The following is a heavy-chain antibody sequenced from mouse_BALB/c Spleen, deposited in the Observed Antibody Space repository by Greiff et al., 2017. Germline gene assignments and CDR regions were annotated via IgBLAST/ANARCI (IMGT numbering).Heavy chain of an antibody. CDR2: IRNKANGYTT. Sequence: EVNVVESGGGLVQPGGSLRLSCATSGFTFTDYYMSWVRQPPGKALEWLGFIRNKANGYTTEYSASVKGRFTISRDNSQSILYLQMNTLRAEDSATYYCARDNLDYAMDYWGQGTSVTVSS. J-gene: IGHJ4*01. CDR3: ARDNLDYAMDY. V-gene: IGHV7-3*02. CDR1: GFTFTDYY.